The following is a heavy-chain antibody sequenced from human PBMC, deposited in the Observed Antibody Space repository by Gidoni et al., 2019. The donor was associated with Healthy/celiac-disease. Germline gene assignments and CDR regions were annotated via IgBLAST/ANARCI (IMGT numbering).Heavy chain of an antibody. V-gene: IGHV4-59*01. Sequence: QVQLQESGPGLVKPSETLSLTCTVSGGSISSYYWSWIRQPPGKGLEWIGYIYYSGSTNYNPSLKSRVTISVDTSKNQFSLKLSSVTAADTAVYYCARDSGGYDSYFDYWGQGTLVTVSS. CDR2: IYYSGST. D-gene: IGHD5-12*01. J-gene: IGHJ4*02. CDR3: ARDSGGYDSYFDY. CDR1: GGSISSYY.